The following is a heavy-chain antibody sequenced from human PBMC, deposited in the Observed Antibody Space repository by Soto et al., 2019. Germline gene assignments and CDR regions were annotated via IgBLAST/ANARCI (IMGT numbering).Heavy chain of an antibody. CDR1: GFTFSSYG. Sequence: GGSLRLSCAASGFTFSSYGMHWVRQAPGKGLEWVAVIWYDGSNKYYADSVKGRFTISRDNSKNTLYLQMNSLRAEDTAVYYCARATYYYGSGSYGMDVWGQGTTVTVSS. V-gene: IGHV3-33*01. CDR2: IWYDGSNK. D-gene: IGHD3-10*01. CDR3: ARATYYYGSGSYGMDV. J-gene: IGHJ6*02.